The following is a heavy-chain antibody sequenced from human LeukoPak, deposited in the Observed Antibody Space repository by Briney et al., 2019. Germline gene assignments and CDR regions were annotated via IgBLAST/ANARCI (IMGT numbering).Heavy chain of an antibody. CDR1: GDSLTYYY. Sequence: SESLPLTCTVSGDSLTYYYWSWIRQPPARGLEGMAYMHYTGDTKYSPSLKSRVTISIDTSNNQFSLNLRSLTAADTAAYYCVRDRGETSSWYGFGTWGQGTLVTVSS. D-gene: IGHD6-13*01. V-gene: IGHV4-59*01. CDR2: MHYTGDT. J-gene: IGHJ5*02. CDR3: VRDRGETSSWYGFGT.